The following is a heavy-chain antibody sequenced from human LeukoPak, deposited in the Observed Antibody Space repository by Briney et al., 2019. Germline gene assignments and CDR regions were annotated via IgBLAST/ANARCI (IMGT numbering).Heavy chain of an antibody. V-gene: IGHV1-18*01. Sequence: ASVKVSCKASGYTFTSYGISWVRQAPGQGLEWMGWISAYNGNTKYAQKLQGNVTMTTDTSTSTAYMDLMSLTLVSTRMYYCARTQSGSYYYWGQGTLVTVSS. CDR3: ARTQSGSYYY. CDR2: ISAYNGNT. D-gene: IGHD1-26*01. CDR1: GYTFTSYG. J-gene: IGHJ4*02.